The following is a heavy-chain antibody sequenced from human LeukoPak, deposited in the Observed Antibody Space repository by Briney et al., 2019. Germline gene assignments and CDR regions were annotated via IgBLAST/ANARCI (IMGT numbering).Heavy chain of an antibody. CDR3: ATAYRYCSSTSCYNWSDAFDI. Sequence: SETLSLTCTVSGGSISSYYWSWIRQPLGKGLEWIGYIYTSGSTNYNPSLKSRVTISVDTSKNQFSLKLSSVTAADTAVYYCATAYRYCSSTSCYNWSDAFDIWGQGTMVTVSS. J-gene: IGHJ3*02. D-gene: IGHD2-2*02. CDR2: IYTSGST. CDR1: GGSISSYY. V-gene: IGHV4-4*09.